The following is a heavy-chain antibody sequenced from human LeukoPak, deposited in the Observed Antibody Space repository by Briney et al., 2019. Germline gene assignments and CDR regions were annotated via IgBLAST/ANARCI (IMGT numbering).Heavy chain of an antibody. CDR3: AKRYYDSSGYFDAFDI. V-gene: IGHV3-23*01. D-gene: IGHD3-22*01. CDR2: ISGNGGST. Sequence: GGSLRLSCAASGFSFSTYAMSWVRQAPGKGLEWVSGISGNGGSTYYEDSVKGRFTISGDNSKNTVFLQVNSLRAEDTAVYYCAKRYYDSSGYFDAFDIWGQGTMVTVSS. J-gene: IGHJ3*02. CDR1: GFSFSTYA.